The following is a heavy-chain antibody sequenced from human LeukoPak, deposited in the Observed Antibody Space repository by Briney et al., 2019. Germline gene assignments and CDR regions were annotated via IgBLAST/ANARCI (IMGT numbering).Heavy chain of an antibody. CDR3: ARGRVVPAAIQRRYYYYYMDV. D-gene: IGHD2-2*02. J-gene: IGHJ6*03. CDR2: INHRGST. CDR1: GGSFSGYY. Sequence: SETLSLTCAVYGGSFSGYYWSWIRQPPGKGREWSGEINHRGSTNYNPSLKSRVTISVDTSKNQFSLKLSSVTAADTAVYYCARGRVVPAAIQRRYYYYYMDVWGKGTTVTVSS. V-gene: IGHV4-34*01.